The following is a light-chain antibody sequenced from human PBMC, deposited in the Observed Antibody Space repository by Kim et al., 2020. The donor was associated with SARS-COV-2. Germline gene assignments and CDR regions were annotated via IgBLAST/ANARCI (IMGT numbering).Light chain of an antibody. Sequence: GQSFAISCTGTSRDIGTYNHVSWDQQHPGKAPKLLSYDVSKRPSGVPDRFSACKAGNTASLTVSGLQAEEEADYYCSSYAGTNNVIFGGGTQLTVL. CDR2: DVS. CDR1: SRDIGTYNH. J-gene: IGLJ2*01. CDR3: SSYAGTNNVI. V-gene: IGLV2-8*01.